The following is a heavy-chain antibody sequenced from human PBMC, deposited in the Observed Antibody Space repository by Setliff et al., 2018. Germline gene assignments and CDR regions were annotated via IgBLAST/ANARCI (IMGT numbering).Heavy chain of an antibody. J-gene: IGHJ6*03. CDR1: GYTFTGYY. CDR3: ARTYYYASSGYRGYYYYLDV. Sequence: ASVKVSCKASGYTFTGYYMHWVRQAPGQGLEWVGRINPDSGGTNYAQKFQGRVTMTRDTSISTAYMELSRLRSDDTAVCYCARTYYYASSGYRGYYYYLDVWGKGTTVTVSS. CDR2: INPDSGGT. D-gene: IGHD3-22*01. V-gene: IGHV1-2*06.